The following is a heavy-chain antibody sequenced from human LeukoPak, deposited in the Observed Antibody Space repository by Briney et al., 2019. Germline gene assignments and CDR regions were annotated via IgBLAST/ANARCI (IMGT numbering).Heavy chain of an antibody. CDR1: GGSFSGYY. CDR3: ARRRITMIVVVTHREYYFDY. CDR2: INHSGST. Sequence: SETLSLTCAVYGGSFSGYYWSWFRQPPGKGLEWIGEINHSGSTNYNPSLKSRVTISVDTSKNQFSLKLSSVTAADTAVYYCARRRITMIVVVTHREYYFDYWGQGTLVTVSS. J-gene: IGHJ4*02. V-gene: IGHV4-34*01. D-gene: IGHD3-22*01.